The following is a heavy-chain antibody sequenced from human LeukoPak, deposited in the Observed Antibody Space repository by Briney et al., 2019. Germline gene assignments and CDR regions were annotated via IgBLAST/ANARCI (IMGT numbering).Heavy chain of an antibody. CDR1: GYTFTSYG. D-gene: IGHD3-3*01. CDR3: ARNPIFGVVIQYHYMDV. Sequence: ASVKVSCKASGYTFTSYGISWVRRAPGQGLEWMGWISAYNGNTNYAQKLQGRVTMTTDTSTSTAYMELRSLRSDDTAVYYCARNPIFGVVIQYHYMDVWGKGTTVTVSS. V-gene: IGHV1-18*01. CDR2: ISAYNGNT. J-gene: IGHJ6*03.